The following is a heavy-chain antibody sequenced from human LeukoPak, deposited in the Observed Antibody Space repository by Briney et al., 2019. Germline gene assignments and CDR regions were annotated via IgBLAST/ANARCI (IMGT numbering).Heavy chain of an antibody. CDR3: ARDLAAADWFDP. Sequence: ASVKVSCKASGYTFTSYDINWVRQATGQGLEWMGWMNPNSGNTGYAQKFQGRVTMTRNTSISTAYMELSSLRSEDTAVHYCARDLAAADWFDPWGQGTLVTVSS. J-gene: IGHJ5*02. CDR1: GYTFTSYD. V-gene: IGHV1-8*01. CDR2: MNPNSGNT. D-gene: IGHD6-13*01.